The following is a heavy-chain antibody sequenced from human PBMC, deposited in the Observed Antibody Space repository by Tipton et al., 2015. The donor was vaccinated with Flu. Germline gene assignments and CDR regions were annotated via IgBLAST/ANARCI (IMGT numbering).Heavy chain of an antibody. D-gene: IGHD3-22*01. V-gene: IGHV3-9*01. CDR1: GFTFEDYA. J-gene: IGHJ6*02. Sequence: SLRLSCAASGFTFEDYAMHWVRQTPGQGLEWVSGISYNGGSKDYADSVKGRFTISRDNSKKTVYLEMNSLRVEGPAVYFCAKHRYDSIGYPLNFYVMDVWGLGGTVTVSS. CDR2: ISYNGGSK. CDR3: AKHRYDSIGYPLNFYVMDV.